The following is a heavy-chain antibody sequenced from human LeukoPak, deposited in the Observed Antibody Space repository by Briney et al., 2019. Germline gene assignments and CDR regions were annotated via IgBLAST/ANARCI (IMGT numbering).Heavy chain of an antibody. J-gene: IGHJ4*02. Sequence: PGRSLRLSCAASGFTFSSYAMSWVRQAPGKGLEWVLAISGSGGSTYYADSVKGRFTISRDNSKNTLYLQMNSLRAEDTAVYYCARNLYYFDYWGQGTLVTVSS. CDR3: ARNLYYFDY. CDR1: GFTFSSYA. CDR2: ISGSGGST. D-gene: IGHD1-14*01. V-gene: IGHV3-23*01.